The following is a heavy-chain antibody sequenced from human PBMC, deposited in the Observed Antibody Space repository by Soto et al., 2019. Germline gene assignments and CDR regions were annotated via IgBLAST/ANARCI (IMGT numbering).Heavy chain of an antibody. CDR1: GDTFTDYY. J-gene: IGHJ4*02. CDR3: ARGGHVVVVTAALDY. D-gene: IGHD2-21*02. V-gene: IGHV1-46*01. Sequence: QVQLMQSGAEVKKPGASVKVSCKASGDTFTDYYIHWVRQAPGQGLEWMGIVNPSGGHTTYAQHFLGRVNMTRDTTTSTLYMELTSLTSDDTAIYYCARGGHVVVVTAALDYWGQGTLVTGSS. CDR2: VNPSGGHT.